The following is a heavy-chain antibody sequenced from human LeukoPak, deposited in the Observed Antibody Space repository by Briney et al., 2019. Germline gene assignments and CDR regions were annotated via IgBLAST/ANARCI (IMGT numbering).Heavy chain of an antibody. D-gene: IGHD5-12*01. CDR2: ISSSSSIT. Sequence: GGSLRLSCAVSEFTFSTYRMNWVRQAPGMGLEWVSYISSSSSITYYADSVKGRFTISRDNAKNSLFLQMDSLRDEDTAVYYCARSGYSGYEFDHWGQGTRVTVSS. V-gene: IGHV3-48*02. J-gene: IGHJ4*02. CDR3: ARSGYSGYEFDH. CDR1: EFTFSTYR.